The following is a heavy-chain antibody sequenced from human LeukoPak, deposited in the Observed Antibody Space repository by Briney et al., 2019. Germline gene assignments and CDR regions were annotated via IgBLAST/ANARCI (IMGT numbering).Heavy chain of an antibody. J-gene: IGHJ5*02. CDR1: GYSISSGYY. V-gene: IGHV4-38-2*02. CDR2: IYHSGST. CDR3: ASVQTYYSDSSGYYPNWFDP. D-gene: IGHD3-22*01. Sequence: PSETLSLTCTVSGYSISSGYYWGWIRQPPGKGLEWIGSIYHSGSTYYNPSLKSRVTISVDTSKNQFSLKLSSVTAADTAVYYCASVQTYYSDSSGYYPNWFDPWGQGTLVTVSS.